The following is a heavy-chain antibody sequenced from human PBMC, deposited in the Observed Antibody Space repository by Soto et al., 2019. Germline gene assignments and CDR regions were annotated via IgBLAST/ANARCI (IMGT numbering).Heavy chain of an antibody. Sequence: EVQLLESGGGLIQPGGSLRLSCATSGFTFGVYAMSWVRQAPGKGLEWVAAVTGTPFNTYYTDSVKGRFAISRDNSRDTLYCQMNSLTAEDTAVYYCARGGATYGLLTHDYWGQGTLVTISA. CDR1: GFTFGVYA. CDR3: ARGGATYGLLTHDY. CDR2: VTGTPFNT. D-gene: IGHD3-9*01. J-gene: IGHJ4*02. V-gene: IGHV3-23*01.